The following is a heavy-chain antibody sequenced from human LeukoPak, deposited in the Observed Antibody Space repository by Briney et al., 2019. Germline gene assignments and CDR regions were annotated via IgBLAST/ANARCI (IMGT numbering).Heavy chain of an antibody. Sequence: GGSLRLSCAASGFTFSSYWMSWVRQAPGKGLEWVANIKQDGSEKYYVDSVKGRFTISRDNAKNSPYLQMNSLRAEDTAVYYCARGSGYDYVWGSYRHGSAFDIWGQGTMVTVSS. CDR3: ARGSGYDYVWGSYRHGSAFDI. V-gene: IGHV3-7*01. CDR1: GFTFSSYW. J-gene: IGHJ3*02. CDR2: IKQDGSEK. D-gene: IGHD3-16*02.